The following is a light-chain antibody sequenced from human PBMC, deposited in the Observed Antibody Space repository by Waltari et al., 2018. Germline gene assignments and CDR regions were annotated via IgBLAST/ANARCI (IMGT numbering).Light chain of an antibody. CDR3: QQYNSYSS. V-gene: IGKV1-5*03. Sequence: DIQMTQSPSTLSASVGDRVTITFRASQSISSWLAWYQQKPGKAPKLLIYKASSLESGVPSRFSGSGSGTEFTLTISSLQPDDFANYYCQQYNSYSSFGGGTKVEIK. CDR1: QSISSW. J-gene: IGKJ4*01. CDR2: KAS.